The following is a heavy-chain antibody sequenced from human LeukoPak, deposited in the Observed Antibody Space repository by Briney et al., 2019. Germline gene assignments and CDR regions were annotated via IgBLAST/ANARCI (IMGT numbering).Heavy chain of an antibody. CDR2: ISYDGSNK. D-gene: IGHD3-22*01. CDR1: GFTFSSYG. CDR3: VRDRGAYYYETGY. Sequence: PGGSLRLSCAASGFTFSSYGMHWVRQAPGKGLEWVAVISYDGSNKYYADSVKGRFTISRDNSKNTLYLQMNSLRAEDTAVYYCVRDRGAYYYETGYWGQGTLVTVSS. V-gene: IGHV3-30*03. J-gene: IGHJ4*02.